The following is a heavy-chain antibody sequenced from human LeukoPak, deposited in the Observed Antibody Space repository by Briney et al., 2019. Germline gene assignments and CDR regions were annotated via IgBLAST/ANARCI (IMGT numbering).Heavy chain of an antibody. CDR3: AFNPMTTVTSYYFDY. V-gene: IGHV4-34*01. D-gene: IGHD4-17*01. CDR1: GGSFSGYY. CDR2: INHSGST. Sequence: SETLSLTCAVYGGSFSGYYWSWIRQPPGKGLEWIGEINHSGSTNYNPSLKSRVTISVDTSKNQFSLKLSSVTAADTAVYYCAFNPMTTVTSYYFDYWGQGTLVTVSS. J-gene: IGHJ4*02.